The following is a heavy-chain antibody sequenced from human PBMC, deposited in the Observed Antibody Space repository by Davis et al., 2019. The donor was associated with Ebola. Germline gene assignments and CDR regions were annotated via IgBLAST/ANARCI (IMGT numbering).Heavy chain of an antibody. CDR2: ISYDGSTK. Sequence: GESLKISCAASGFIFSNYAVHWVRQAPGKGLEWVAVISYDGSTKYYAESVKGRFTISRDNSKNTLYLQMNSLRAEDTAVYYCAKFYSNRVDYYFDYWGQGTLVTVSS. V-gene: IGHV3-30*04. CDR1: GFIFSNYA. J-gene: IGHJ4*02. D-gene: IGHD4-11*01. CDR3: AKFYSNRVDYYFDY.